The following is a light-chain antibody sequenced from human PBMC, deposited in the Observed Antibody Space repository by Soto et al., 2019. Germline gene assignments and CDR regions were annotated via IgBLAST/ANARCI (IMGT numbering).Light chain of an antibody. J-gene: IGKJ1*01. V-gene: IGKV3-20*01. CDR2: GAS. Sequence: EIVLTQSPATLSLSPGERATLSCRASQSVSSSYLAWYQQKPGQAPRLLMYGASTRATGIPDRFSGSGSGTDFTLTITRLEPEDFAVYYCQQYDRSSWTFGQGTKVEIK. CDR3: QQYDRSSWT. CDR1: QSVSSSY.